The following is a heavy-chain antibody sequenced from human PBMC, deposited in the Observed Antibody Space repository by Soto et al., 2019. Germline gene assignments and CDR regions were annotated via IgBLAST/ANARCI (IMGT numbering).Heavy chain of an antibody. CDR3: ARQQKIPGIAAAGPKFYYYYYYMDV. V-gene: IGHV4-59*08. D-gene: IGHD6-13*01. Sequence: PSETLSLTCTVSGGSISSYYWSWIRQPPGKGLEWIGYIYYSGSTNYNPSLKGRVTISVDTSKNQFSLKLSSVTAADTAVYYCARQQKIPGIAAAGPKFYYYYYYMDVWGKGTTVTVSS. CDR2: IYYSGST. J-gene: IGHJ6*03. CDR1: GGSISSYY.